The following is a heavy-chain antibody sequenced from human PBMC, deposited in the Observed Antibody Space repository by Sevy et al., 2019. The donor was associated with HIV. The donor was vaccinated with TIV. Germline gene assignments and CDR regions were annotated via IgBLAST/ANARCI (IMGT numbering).Heavy chain of an antibody. CDR3: TRHCSSTTCSHAFDI. J-gene: IGHJ3*02. V-gene: IGHV4-34*01. D-gene: IGHD2-2*01. CDR2: INHSGST. Sequence: SETLSLTCDVYGGSFSGYYWSWIRQPPGKGLEWIGEINHSGSTNYTPSLKSRVTISEDTSKNQFSLKLSSVTAADTAVYYCTRHCSSTTCSHAFDIWGQGTMVTV. CDR1: GGSFSGYY.